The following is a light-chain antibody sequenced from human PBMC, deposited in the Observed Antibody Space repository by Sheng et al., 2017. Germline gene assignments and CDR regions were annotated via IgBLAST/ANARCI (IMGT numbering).Light chain of an antibody. Sequence: EIVLTQSPGTLSLSPGERATLSCRASQSFSSRYLAWYQQKPGQAPRLLIYGTSNRATDIPDRFTGRGSGADFTLTIGSLQSEDFAVYYCHQYNNWPPGTFGPGT. CDR3: HQYNNWPPGT. CDR1: QSFSSRY. V-gene: IGKV3-15*01. J-gene: IGKJ3*01. CDR2: GTS.